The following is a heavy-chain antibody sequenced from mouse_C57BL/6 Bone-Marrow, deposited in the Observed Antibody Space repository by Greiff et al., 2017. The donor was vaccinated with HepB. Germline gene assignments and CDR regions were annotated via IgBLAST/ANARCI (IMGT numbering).Heavy chain of an antibody. D-gene: IGHD2-1*01. CDR2: IYPGDGDT. J-gene: IGHJ1*03. CDR3: ARSVYYGNYDWYFDV. Sequence: QVHVKQSGPELVKPGASVKISCKASGYAFSSSWMNWVKQRPGKGLEWIGRIYPGDGDTNYNGKFKGKATLTADKSSSTAYMQLSSLTSEDSAVYFCARSVYYGNYDWYFDVWGTGTTVTVSS. V-gene: IGHV1-82*01. CDR1: GYAFSSSW.